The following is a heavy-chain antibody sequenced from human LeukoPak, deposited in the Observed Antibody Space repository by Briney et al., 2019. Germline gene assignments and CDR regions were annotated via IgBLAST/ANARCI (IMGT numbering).Heavy chain of an antibody. V-gene: IGHV3-30*02. CDR3: ARDAHVATMPSNWFDP. CDR1: GFTFSSYG. CDR2: IRYDGSNK. J-gene: IGHJ5*02. Sequence: GGSLRLSCAASGFTFSSYGMHWVRQAPGKGLEWVAFIRYDGSNKYYADSVKGRFTISRDNSKNTLYLQMNSLRAEDTAVYYCARDAHVATMPSNWFDPWGQGTLVTVSS. D-gene: IGHD5-12*01.